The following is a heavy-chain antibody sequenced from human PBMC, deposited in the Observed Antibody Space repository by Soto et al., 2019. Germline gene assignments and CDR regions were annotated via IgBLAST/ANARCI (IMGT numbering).Heavy chain of an antibody. V-gene: IGHV3-30*18. J-gene: IGHJ4*02. CDR2: ISYGGRNQ. D-gene: IGHD3-9*01. CDR1: GLTFPTYG. Sequence: QVQLVESGGGVVQPGGSLRLSCAASGLTFPTYGMHWVRQAPGKGLEWVAIISYGGRNQYYADSVKGRFTISTDNSNNTLYLQMNSLRPEDTAVYYCAKDRRYFDWLFDYWGQGTLVTVSS. CDR3: AKDRRYFDWLFDY.